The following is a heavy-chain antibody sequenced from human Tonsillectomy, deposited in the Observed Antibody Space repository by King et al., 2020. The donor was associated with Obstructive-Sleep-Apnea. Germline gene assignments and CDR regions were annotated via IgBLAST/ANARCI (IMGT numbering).Heavy chain of an antibody. CDR2: INWNGGGI. D-gene: IGHD6-6*01. CDR1: GFTFDDYG. CDR3: ARGIDSSSSSFDY. Sequence: QLVESGGGVVRPGGSLKLSCAASGFTFDDYGMSWVRQAPGKGLEWVSGINWNGGGISDADSVKGRFTISRDTANTSLYLQMNSRRSEDTALYYCARGIDSSSSSFDYWGQGTLVTVSS. V-gene: IGHV3-20*04. J-gene: IGHJ4*02.